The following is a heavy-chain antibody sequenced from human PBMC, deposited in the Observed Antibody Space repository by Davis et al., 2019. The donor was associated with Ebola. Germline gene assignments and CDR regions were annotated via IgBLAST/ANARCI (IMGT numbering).Heavy chain of an antibody. V-gene: IGHV3-21*01. CDR2: ISSSGSIK. D-gene: IGHD6-13*01. CDR1: GFNFRSYT. Sequence: GESLKISCAASGFNFRSYTMTWVRQAPGKGLEWVSSISSSGSIKYYADSVKGRITISRDNAKNSLYLQLNSLRAEDTAVYYCARDNDSSSWYPYYYGMDVWGQGTTVTVSS. CDR3: ARDNDSSSWYPYYYGMDV. J-gene: IGHJ6*02.